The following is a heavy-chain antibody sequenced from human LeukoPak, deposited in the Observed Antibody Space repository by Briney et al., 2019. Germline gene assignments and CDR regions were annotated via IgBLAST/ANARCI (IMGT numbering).Heavy chain of an antibody. D-gene: IGHD6-19*01. Sequence: ASVKVSCKASGYTFTNYGISWVRQAPGQGLEWMGWISGYNGNTNYAQGLQGRVTMTTDTSTNTAYMELRSLRSDDTAVYYCARRRIVAGTDAFDIWGQGTMVTVSS. CDR2: ISGYNGNT. V-gene: IGHV1-18*01. J-gene: IGHJ3*02. CDR3: ARRRIVAGTDAFDI. CDR1: GYTFTNYG.